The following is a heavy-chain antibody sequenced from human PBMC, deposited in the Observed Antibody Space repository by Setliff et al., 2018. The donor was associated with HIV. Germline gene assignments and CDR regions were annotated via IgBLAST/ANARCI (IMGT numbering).Heavy chain of an antibody. CDR3: ASRVYYYDSNKVLREEGFDP. CDR1: SYSVTSGYY. V-gene: IGHV4-38-2*02. J-gene: IGHJ5*02. D-gene: IGHD3-22*01. CDR2: IYYNEKT. Sequence: SETLSLTCTVSSYSVTSGYYWGWIRQPPGKGLEWIGSIYYNEKTYYSPSHKGRVTISVDTSKNQFSLNLTSVTAADTAVYFCASRVYYYDSNKVLREEGFDPWGQGTLVTVSS.